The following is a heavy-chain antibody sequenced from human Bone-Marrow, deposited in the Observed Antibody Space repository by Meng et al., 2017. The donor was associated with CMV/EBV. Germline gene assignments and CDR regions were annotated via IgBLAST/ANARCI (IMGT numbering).Heavy chain of an antibody. V-gene: IGHV3-21*01. CDR2: ISSSSSYI. CDR3: ARESNYYDSSGYCDY. D-gene: IGHD3-22*01. Sequence: GESLKISCAASGFTFDDYAMHWVRQAPGKGLEWVSSISSSSSYIYYADSVKGRFTISRDNAKNSLYLQMNSLRAEDTAVYYCARESNYYDSSGYCDYWGQGTLVTVSS. J-gene: IGHJ4*02. CDR1: GFTFDDYA.